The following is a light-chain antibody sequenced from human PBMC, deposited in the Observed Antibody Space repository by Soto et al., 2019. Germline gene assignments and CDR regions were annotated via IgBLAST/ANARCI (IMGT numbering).Light chain of an antibody. CDR1: RSDVGAYSF. J-gene: IGLJ1*01. CDR2: GVS. Sequence: QSVLTQPASVSGSPGQSITISCTGIRSDVGAYSFVSWFQQHPGKAPKLIIYGVSDRPSGVSNRFSGSKSGNTASLTISGLQAEDEADYYCSSYTIFTTYVFGTGTKVTVL. V-gene: IGLV2-14*01. CDR3: SSYTIFTTYV.